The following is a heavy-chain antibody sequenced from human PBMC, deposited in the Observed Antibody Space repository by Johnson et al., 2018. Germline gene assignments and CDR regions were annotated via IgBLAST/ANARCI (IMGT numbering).Heavy chain of an antibody. J-gene: IGHJ3*02. CDR2: IIPILDIA. D-gene: IGHD1-26*01. CDR3: ARDGGVGATGLFDI. Sequence: VQLVESGAEVKKPGSSVKVSCKASGGTFSSYTINWVRQAPGQGLEWMGRIIPILDIAHYAQKFQGRVTMTRDTSASTVSMEWSSLRSEDTAVYYCARDGGVGATGLFDIGGQGTMVTVSS. V-gene: IGHV1-69*09. CDR1: GGTFSSYT.